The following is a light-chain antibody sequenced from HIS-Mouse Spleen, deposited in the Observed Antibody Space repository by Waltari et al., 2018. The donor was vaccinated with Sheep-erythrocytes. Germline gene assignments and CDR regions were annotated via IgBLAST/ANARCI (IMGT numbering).Light chain of an antibody. V-gene: IGLV2-23*01. CDR3: CSYAGSSTPWV. J-gene: IGLJ3*02. Sequence: GQSITISCTGTSSDVGRYNLVSWYQQHPGKAPKLMIYEGSKRPSGVSNRFSGSKSGNMASLTISGLQAEDEADYYCCSYAGSSTPWVFGGGTKLTVL. CDR1: SSDVGRYNL. CDR2: EGS.